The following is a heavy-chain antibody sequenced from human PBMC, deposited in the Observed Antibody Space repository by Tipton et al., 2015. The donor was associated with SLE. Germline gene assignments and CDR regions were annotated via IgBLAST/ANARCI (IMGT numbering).Heavy chain of an antibody. J-gene: IGHJ4*02. CDR3: AKDGLYSSAWYFDY. CDR2: ISSEGGST. Sequence: SLRLSCSASGFPFSSYALQWVRQAPGRGLEYVSGISSEGGSTYYADSVKGRFTISRDNSKNMLFLQMDSLRVEDTAVYYCAKDGLYSSAWYFDYWGRGTLITVSS. V-gene: IGHV3-64*04. CDR1: GFPFSSYA. D-gene: IGHD3-22*01.